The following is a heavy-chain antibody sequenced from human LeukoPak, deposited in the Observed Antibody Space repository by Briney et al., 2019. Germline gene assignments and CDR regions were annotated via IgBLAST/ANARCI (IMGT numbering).Heavy chain of an antibody. D-gene: IGHD3-10*01. Sequence: RPGRSLRLSCAASGFTFDDYAMHWVRQAPGKGLEWVSGISWNSGSIGYADSVKGRLIISRDNSKNTLYLQMSSLRAEDTAVYYCAKVEAGYGSGSYYPWVYWGQGTLVTVSS. CDR3: AKVEAGYGSGSYYPWVY. CDR1: GFTFDDYA. V-gene: IGHV3-9*01. CDR2: ISWNSGSI. J-gene: IGHJ4*02.